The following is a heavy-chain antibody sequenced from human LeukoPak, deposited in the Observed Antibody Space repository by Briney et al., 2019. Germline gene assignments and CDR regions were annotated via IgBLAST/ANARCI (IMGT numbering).Heavy chain of an antibody. J-gene: IGHJ3*02. Sequence: PSETLSLTCTVSGGSISSYYWSWIRQPPGKGLEWIGEINHSGSTNYNPSLKSRVTISVDTSKNQFSLKLSFVTAADTAVYYCARDYCSSTSCLDIWGQGTMVTVSS. CDR2: INHSGST. V-gene: IGHV4-34*01. D-gene: IGHD2-2*01. CDR3: ARDYCSSTSCLDI. CDR1: GGSISSYY.